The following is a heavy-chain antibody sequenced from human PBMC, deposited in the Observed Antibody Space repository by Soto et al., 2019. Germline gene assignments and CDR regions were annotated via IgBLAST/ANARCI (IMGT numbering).Heavy chain of an antibody. CDR2: ISAYNGNT. J-gene: IGHJ4*02. D-gene: IGHD4-17*01. CDR3: AREVHDGDYVPQAPDY. Sequence: QVQLVQSGAEVKKPGASVKVSCKASGYTFTSYGISWVRQAPGQGLEWMGWISAYNGNTNYAQKLQGRVTMTTDTATSTAYMELRSLRSDDTAVYYCAREVHDGDYVPQAPDYWGQGTLVTVSS. CDR1: GYTFTSYG. V-gene: IGHV1-18*01.